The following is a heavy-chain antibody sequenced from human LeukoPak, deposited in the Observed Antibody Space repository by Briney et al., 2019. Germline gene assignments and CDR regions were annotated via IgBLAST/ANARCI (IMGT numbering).Heavy chain of an antibody. J-gene: IGHJ4*02. Sequence: PSGTLSLTCAVSGGSISSSNWWSWVRQPPGKGLEWIGEIYHGGSTNYNPSLKSRVTISVDKSKNQFSLRLTSVTAADTALYYCTRRAIFGVVITSWGQGTQVTVFS. D-gene: IGHD3-3*01. CDR3: TRRAIFGVVITS. CDR2: IYHGGST. CDR1: GGSISSSNW. V-gene: IGHV4-4*02.